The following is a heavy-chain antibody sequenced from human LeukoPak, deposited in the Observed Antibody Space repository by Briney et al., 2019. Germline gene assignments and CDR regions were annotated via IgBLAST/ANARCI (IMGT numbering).Heavy chain of an antibody. Sequence: ASETLSLTCAVYGGSFSGYYWSWIRQPPGKGLEWIGEINHSGSTNYNPSLKSRVIISVDTSKNQFSLKLSSVTAADTAVYYCARETRRGSSWYGYDYWGQGTLVTVSS. CDR2: INHSGST. CDR3: ARETRRGSSWYGYDY. V-gene: IGHV4-34*01. CDR1: GGSFSGYY. D-gene: IGHD6-13*01. J-gene: IGHJ4*02.